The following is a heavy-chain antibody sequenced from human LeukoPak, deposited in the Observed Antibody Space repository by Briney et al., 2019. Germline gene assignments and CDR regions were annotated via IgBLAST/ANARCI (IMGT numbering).Heavy chain of an antibody. J-gene: IGHJ4*02. V-gene: IGHV3-74*01. CDR1: GFTFSSYW. CDR3: ARDLMVRGVRDYFDY. Sequence: GGSLRLSCAASGFTFSSYWMHWVRQAPGKGLVWVSRINSDGSSTSYADSVKGRFTISRDNAKNTLYLQMNSLRAEDTAVYYCARDLMVRGVRDYFDYWGQGTLVTVSS. CDR2: INSDGSST. D-gene: IGHD3-10*01.